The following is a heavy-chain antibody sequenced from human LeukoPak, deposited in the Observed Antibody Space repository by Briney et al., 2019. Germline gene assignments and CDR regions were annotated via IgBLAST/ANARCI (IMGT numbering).Heavy chain of an antibody. Sequence: ASVKVSCRASGYTFTVYYMHWVRQAPGQGLEWMGWINPNSGGTNYAQKFQGRVTMTRDTSISTAYMELSRLRSDDTAVYYCAQSEDDYTNTYGMDVWGQGTTVTVSS. CDR1: GYTFTVYY. CDR3: AQSEDDYTNTYGMDV. CDR2: INPNSGGT. V-gene: IGHV1-2*02. J-gene: IGHJ6*02. D-gene: IGHD4-4*01.